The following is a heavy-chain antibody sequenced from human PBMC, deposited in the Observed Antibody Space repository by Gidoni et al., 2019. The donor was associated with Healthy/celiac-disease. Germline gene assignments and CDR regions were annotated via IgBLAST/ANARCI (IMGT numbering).Heavy chain of an antibody. CDR2: IDWDDDN. CDR3: ARHNYYDSSGYMGMDV. CDR1: GFSLSTSGRC. V-gene: IGHV2-70*01. Sequence: QVTVRESGPAQVKPTQTLPLPCTFTGFSLSTSGRCVSWIRQPPGKALEWLALIDWDDDNYYSTSLKTRLTTSKDTSKHQVVLTMTNMDPLDTATYYCARHNYYDSSGYMGMDVWGQGTTVTVSS. J-gene: IGHJ6*02. D-gene: IGHD3-22*01.